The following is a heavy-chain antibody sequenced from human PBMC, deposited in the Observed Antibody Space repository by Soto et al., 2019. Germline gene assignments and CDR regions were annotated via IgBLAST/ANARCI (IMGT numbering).Heavy chain of an antibody. CDR3: ARSYSSYFFDLFDP. Sequence: SGTLSLTCTVSGGSISSYYWSWIRQPPGKGLEWIGYIYYSGSTNYNPSLKSRVTISVDTSKNQFSLKLSSVTAADTPVYYCARSYSSYFFDLFDPWGQGTLVTVSS. CDR2: IYYSGST. J-gene: IGHJ5*02. V-gene: IGHV4-59*01. D-gene: IGHD6-6*01. CDR1: GGSISSYY.